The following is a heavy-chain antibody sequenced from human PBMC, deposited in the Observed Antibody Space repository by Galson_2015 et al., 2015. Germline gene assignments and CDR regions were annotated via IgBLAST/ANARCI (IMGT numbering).Heavy chain of an antibody. V-gene: IGHV3-30*18. Sequence: SLRLSCAASGFTFSNYAMQWVRQAPGKGLEWVAVISYEGTNEYYVDSVKGRLTVSRDNSRNTLSLQLDRLRVDDTAVYYCAKHMWEWHLHGPLDFWGQGTTVTVSS. J-gene: IGHJ3*01. CDR1: GFTFSNYA. D-gene: IGHD1-26*01. CDR2: ISYEGTNE. CDR3: AKHMWEWHLHGPLDF.